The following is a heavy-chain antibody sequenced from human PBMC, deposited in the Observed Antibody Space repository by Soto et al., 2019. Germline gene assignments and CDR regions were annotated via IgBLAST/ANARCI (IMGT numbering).Heavy chain of an antibody. CDR1: GFTFSSYG. J-gene: IGHJ4*02. CDR2: IWHDGGNK. V-gene: IGHV3-33*01. D-gene: IGHD3-16*01. CDR3: ARDGDVNTGFGKDY. Sequence: QVQLVESGGGVVQPGRCLRLSCAASGFTFSSYGMHWVRQAPGKGLEWVAFIWHDGGNKFYAESVKGRFTISRDNSKNTLYLQMTSLSAEDTAMYYCARDGDVNTGFGKDYWGQGTLVTVSS.